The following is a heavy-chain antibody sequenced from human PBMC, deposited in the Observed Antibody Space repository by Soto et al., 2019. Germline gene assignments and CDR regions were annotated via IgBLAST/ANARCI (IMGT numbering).Heavy chain of an antibody. CDR3: VRGAFGAYYLDS. Sequence: EVQLVESGGGLVQPGGSLRLSCAASGFTFSSYWIHWVRQAPGKGLVWVSRIKGDERTTNYADSVKGRFTISRDNARNTVYLQMNSLRAEDTAVYYCVRGAFGAYYLDSWGQGTLVTVSS. CDR1: GFTFSSYW. J-gene: IGHJ4*02. V-gene: IGHV3-74*01. D-gene: IGHD3-3*01. CDR2: IKGDERTT.